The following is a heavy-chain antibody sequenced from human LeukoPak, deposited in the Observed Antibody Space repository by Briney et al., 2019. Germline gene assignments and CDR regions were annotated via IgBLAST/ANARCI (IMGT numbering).Heavy chain of an antibody. J-gene: IGHJ4*02. CDR3: ARGRYSSGWYYFDY. Sequence: ASVKVSCKASGYTFTSYAMHWVRQAPGQRLEWMGWINAGNGNTKYSQEFQGRVTITRDTSASTAYMELSSLRSEDMAVYYCARGRYSSGWYYFDYWGQGTLVTVSS. CDR2: INAGNGNT. CDR1: GYTFTSYA. V-gene: IGHV1-3*03. D-gene: IGHD6-19*01.